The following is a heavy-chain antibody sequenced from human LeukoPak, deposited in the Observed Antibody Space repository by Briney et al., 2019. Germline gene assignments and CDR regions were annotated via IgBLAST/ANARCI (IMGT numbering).Heavy chain of an antibody. CDR1: GFTFSSYE. V-gene: IGHV3-48*03. CDR3: ARVGLYFDY. Sequence: GGSLRLSCAASGFTFSSYEMNWVRQAPEKGLEWVSYISSSGTTIYYADSVKGRFTISRDNAKNSLCLQMNSLRAEDTAVYYCARVGLYFDYWGQGTLVTVSS. J-gene: IGHJ4*02. CDR2: ISSSGTTI.